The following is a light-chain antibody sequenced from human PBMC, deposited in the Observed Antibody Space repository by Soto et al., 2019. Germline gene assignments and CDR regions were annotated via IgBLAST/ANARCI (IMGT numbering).Light chain of an antibody. CDR2: DTS. CDR1: LTVANNH. CDR3: QQYGSSGT. V-gene: IGKV3-20*01. Sequence: ETVLTQSPGTLSLSPGEGATLSCRASLTVANNHVAWYQQKPGQAPRLLVFDTSTRATGIPDRFSGSGSGTDFTLTISRLEPEDFAVYYCQQYGSSGTFGQGTKVDI. J-gene: IGKJ1*01.